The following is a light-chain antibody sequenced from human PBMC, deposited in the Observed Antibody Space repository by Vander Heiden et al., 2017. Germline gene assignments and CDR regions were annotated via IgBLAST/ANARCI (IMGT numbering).Light chain of an antibody. Sequence: SVLTQPPSVSAAPGQRVTISCTGRSSNIGAGYDVHWYQQLPGTAPKLLIDGNSNRPSGVPDRFSGSKSGTSASLAITRLQAEDEADYYCQSYDSSLSGSRVFGTGTKVTVL. V-gene: IGLV1-40*01. J-gene: IGLJ1*01. CDR2: GNS. CDR3: QSYDSSLSGSRV. CDR1: SSNIGAGYD.